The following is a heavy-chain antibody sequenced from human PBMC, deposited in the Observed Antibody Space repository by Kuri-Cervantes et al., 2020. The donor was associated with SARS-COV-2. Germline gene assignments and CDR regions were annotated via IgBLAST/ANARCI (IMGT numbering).Heavy chain of an antibody. D-gene: IGHD3-22*01. V-gene: IGHV4-38-2*02. CDR3: ARLSYYYDSSGYYGGNWFDP. CDR2: IYYSGST. CDR1: GYSISSGYY. J-gene: IGHJ5*02. Sequence: GSLRLSCTVSGYSISSGYYWGWIRQPPGKGLEWIGSIYYSGSTYYNPSLKSRVTISVDTSKNQFSLKLSSVTAADTAVYHCARLSYYYDSSGYYGGNWFDPWGQGTLVTVSS.